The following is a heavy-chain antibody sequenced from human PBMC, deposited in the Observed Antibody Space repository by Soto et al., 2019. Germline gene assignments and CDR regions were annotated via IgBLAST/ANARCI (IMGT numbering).Heavy chain of an antibody. J-gene: IGHJ4*02. CDR3: AHRGQWPRAGGYDY. CDR2: IYWDDDK. D-gene: IGHD6-19*01. V-gene: IGHV2-5*05. CDR1: GFSLSTSGVG. Sequence: QITLKESGPPLVKPTQTLTLTCTFSGFSLSTSGVGVGWIRQPPGKALEWLALIYWDDDKRYGPSLKSRLTITKDTSKNQVVLTMTNMDPVDTATYYCAHRGQWPRAGGYDYWGQGTLVTVSS.